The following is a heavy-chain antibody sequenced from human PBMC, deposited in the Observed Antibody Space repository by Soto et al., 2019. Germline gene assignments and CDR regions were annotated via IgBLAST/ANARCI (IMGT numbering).Heavy chain of an antibody. Sequence: AASVKVSCKASGGTFSSYAISWVRQAPGQGLEWMGGIIPIFGTANYAQKFQGRVTITADESTSTAYMELSSLRSEDTAVYYCARKSGSSSLKWFDPWGQGTLVTVSS. CDR2: IIPIFGTA. D-gene: IGHD1-26*01. CDR3: ARKSGSSSLKWFDP. J-gene: IGHJ5*02. V-gene: IGHV1-69*13. CDR1: GGTFSSYA.